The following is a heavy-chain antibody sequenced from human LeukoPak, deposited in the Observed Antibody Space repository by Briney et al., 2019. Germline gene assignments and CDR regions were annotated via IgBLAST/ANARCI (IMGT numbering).Heavy chain of an antibody. CDR1: GGSISSSSYY. J-gene: IGHJ5*02. CDR2: IYYSGST. Sequence: SETLSLTCTVSGGSISSSSYYWGWIRQPPGKGLEWIGSIYYSGSTYYNPSLKSRVTISVDTSKNQFSLKLSSVTAADTAVYYCARARMVRGVIQNWFDPWGQGTLVTVSS. V-gene: IGHV4-39*07. CDR3: ARARMVRGVIQNWFDP. D-gene: IGHD3-10*01.